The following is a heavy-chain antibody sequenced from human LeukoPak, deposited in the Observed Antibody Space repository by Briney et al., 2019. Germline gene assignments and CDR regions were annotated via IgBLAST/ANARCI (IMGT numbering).Heavy chain of an antibody. J-gene: IGHJ3*02. D-gene: IGHD3-16*02. CDR3: ARSLSPSYDYVWGSYRYPAFDI. CDR2: ISAYNGNT. V-gene: IGHV1-18*04. CDR1: GYTFTSYG. Sequence: GASVKVSCKASGYTFTSYGISWVRQAPGQGLEWMGWISAYNGNTNYAQKLQGGVTMTTDTSTSTAYMELRSLRSDDTAVYYCARSLSPSYDYVWGSYRYPAFDIWGQGTMVTVSS.